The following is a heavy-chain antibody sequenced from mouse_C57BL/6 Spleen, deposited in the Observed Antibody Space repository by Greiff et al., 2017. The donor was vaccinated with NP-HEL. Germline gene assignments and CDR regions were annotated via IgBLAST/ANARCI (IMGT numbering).Heavy chain of an antibody. V-gene: IGHV5-4*03. CDR1: GFTFSSYA. CDR3: AGAVVADYAMDY. Sequence: EVKVVESGGGLVKPGGSLKLSCAASGFTFSSYAMSWVRQTPEKRLEWVATISDGGSYTYYPDNVKGRFTISRDNAKNNLYLQMSHLKSEDTAMYYCAGAVVADYAMDYWGQGTSVTVSS. J-gene: IGHJ4*01. D-gene: IGHD1-1*01. CDR2: ISDGGSYT.